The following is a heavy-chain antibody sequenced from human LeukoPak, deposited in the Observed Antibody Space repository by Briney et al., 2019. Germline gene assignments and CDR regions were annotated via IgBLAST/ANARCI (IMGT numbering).Heavy chain of an antibody. J-gene: IGHJ4*02. D-gene: IGHD3-22*01. CDR1: GFTFSSYW. V-gene: IGHV3-7*03. CDR2: IKQDGSEK. CDR3: ARVSTYYGSSGYPINLFDY. Sequence: GGSLRLSCAASGFTFSSYWMSWVRQAPGKGLEWVANIKQDGSEKYYVDSVKGRFTISRDNAKNSLYLQMNSLRAEDTAVYYCARVSTYYGSSGYPINLFDYWGQGTLVTVSS.